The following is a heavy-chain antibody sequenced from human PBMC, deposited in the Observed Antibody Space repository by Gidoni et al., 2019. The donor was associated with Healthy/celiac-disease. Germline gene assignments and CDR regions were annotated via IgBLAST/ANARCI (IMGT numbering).Heavy chain of an antibody. V-gene: IGHV3-30*18. CDR2: ISYDGSNK. CDR3: AKDHEWLAAQAYNWFDP. D-gene: IGHD6-19*01. CDR1: GFTFSSYG. J-gene: IGHJ5*02. Sequence: QVQLVESGGGVVQPGRSLRLSCAASGFTFSSYGMHWVRQAPGKGLEWVAVISYDGSNKYYADSVKGRFTISRDNSKNTLYLQMNSLRAEDTAVYYCAKDHEWLAAQAYNWFDPWGQGTLVTVSS.